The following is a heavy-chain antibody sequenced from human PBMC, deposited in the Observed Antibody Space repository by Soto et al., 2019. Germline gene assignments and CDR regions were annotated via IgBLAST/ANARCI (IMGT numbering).Heavy chain of an antibody. CDR2: IGDSGGAI. CDR1: GFTFGDYY. D-gene: IGHD3-10*01. CDR3: AREGASGSHLLGGIDY. Sequence: QVLLEESGGGLVKPGGSLRLSCAASGFTFGDYYMIWIRQAPGRGLDWVAYIGDSGGAIYYGDSVKGRFAISRDNAKNSPYLEMNSLRVEDTAVYYCAREGASGSHLLGGIDYWGQGILVTVSS. V-gene: IGHV3-11*01. J-gene: IGHJ4*02.